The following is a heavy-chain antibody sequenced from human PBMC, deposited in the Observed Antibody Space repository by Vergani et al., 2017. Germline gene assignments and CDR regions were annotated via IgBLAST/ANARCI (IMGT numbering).Heavy chain of an antibody. CDR1: GGTFSSYA. CDR2: IIPIFGTA. CDR3: ARGGITMVRGVITPESWFDP. D-gene: IGHD3-10*01. J-gene: IGHJ5*02. V-gene: IGHV1-69*12. Sequence: QVQLVQSGAEVKKPGSSVKVSCKASGGTFSSYAISWVRQAPGQGLEWMGGIIPIFGTANYAQKFQGRVTITADESTSTAYMELRSLRSEDTAVYYCARGGITMVRGVITPESWFDPWGQGTLVTVSS.